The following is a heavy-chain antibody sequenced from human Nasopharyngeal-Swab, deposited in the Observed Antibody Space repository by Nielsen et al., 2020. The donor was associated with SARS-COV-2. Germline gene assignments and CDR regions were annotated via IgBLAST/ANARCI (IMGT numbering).Heavy chain of an antibody. V-gene: IGHV3-33*01. D-gene: IGHD6-19*01. Sequence: GGSLRLSCAASGFTFSSYGMHWVRQAPGKGLEWVAVIWYDGSNKYYADSVKGRFTISRDNSKNTLYLQMNSLRAEDTAVYYCARDEERAGYSSGWYGLGGQGTLVTVSS. J-gene: IGHJ4*02. CDR3: ARDEERAGYSSGWYGL. CDR2: IWYDGSNK. CDR1: GFTFSSYG.